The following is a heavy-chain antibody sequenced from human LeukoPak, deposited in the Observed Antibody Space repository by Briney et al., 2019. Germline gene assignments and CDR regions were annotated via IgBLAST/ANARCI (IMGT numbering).Heavy chain of an antibody. D-gene: IGHD1-20*01. CDR3: ARQAPITGTTSWSFDY. CDR1: GGSFSGYY. J-gene: IGHJ4*02. Sequence: SETLSLTCAVYGGSFSGYYWSWIRQPPGKGLEWIGEINHSGSTNYNPSLKSRVTISVDTSKNQFSLKLSSVTAADTAVYYCARQAPITGTTSWSFDYWGQGTLVTVSS. CDR2: INHSGST. V-gene: IGHV4-34*01.